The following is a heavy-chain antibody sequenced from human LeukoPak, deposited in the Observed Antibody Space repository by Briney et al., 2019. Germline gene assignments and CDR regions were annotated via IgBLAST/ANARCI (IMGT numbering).Heavy chain of an antibody. Sequence: GGSLRLYCAASGFTFSSYAMSWVRQAPGKGLEWVSAISGSGGGTYYADSVKGRFTISRDNSKNTLYLQMNSLRAEDTAVYYCAKRDNYDFWSGYFYFDYWGQGTLVTVSS. D-gene: IGHD3-3*01. CDR1: GFTFSSYA. J-gene: IGHJ4*02. V-gene: IGHV3-23*01. CDR2: ISGSGGGT. CDR3: AKRDNYDFWSGYFYFDY.